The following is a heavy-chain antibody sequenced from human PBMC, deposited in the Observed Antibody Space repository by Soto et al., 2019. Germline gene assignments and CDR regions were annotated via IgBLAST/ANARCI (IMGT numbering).Heavy chain of an antibody. CDR2: ISGSGGST. D-gene: IGHD5-12*01. Sequence: TXXSLRLSFAASGFTFSSYAMRWVPQAPGKGLEWVSAISGSGGSTYYADSVKGRFTISRDNSKNTLYLQMNSLRAEDTAVYYCAKDLPQIVATIFDYWGQGTLVTVSS. V-gene: IGHV3-23*01. CDR3: AKDLPQIVATIFDY. J-gene: IGHJ4*02. CDR1: GFTFSSYA.